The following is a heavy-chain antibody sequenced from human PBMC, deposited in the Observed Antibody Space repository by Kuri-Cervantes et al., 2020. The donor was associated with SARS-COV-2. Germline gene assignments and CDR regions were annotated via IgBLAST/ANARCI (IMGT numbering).Heavy chain of an antibody. Sequence: ASVKVSCKASGYIFTSYDINWVRQATGQGLEWMGWMNPNSGNTGYAQKFQGRVTITRNTSISTAYMELSSLRSEDTAVYYCATASPMTTVTNNWFDPWGQGTLVTVSS. J-gene: IGHJ5*02. CDR2: MNPNSGNT. CDR1: GYIFTSYD. D-gene: IGHD4-11*01. CDR3: ATASPMTTVTNNWFDP. V-gene: IGHV1-8*03.